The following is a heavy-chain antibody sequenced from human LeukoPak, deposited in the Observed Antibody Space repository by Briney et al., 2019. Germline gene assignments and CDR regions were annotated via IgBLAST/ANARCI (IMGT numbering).Heavy chain of an antibody. CDR2: ISNSGGTT. J-gene: IGHJ3*02. D-gene: IGHD4-17*01. V-gene: IGHV3-23*01. Sequence: GGSLRLSCAASGFTFSNYALNWVRQAPGKGLEWVSGISNSGGTTYYADSVKGRFTISRDNSKNTLYLQMNSLRAEDTAVYYCAKAAVTTEDAFDIWGQGTMVTVSS. CDR3: AKAAVTTEDAFDI. CDR1: GFTFSNYA.